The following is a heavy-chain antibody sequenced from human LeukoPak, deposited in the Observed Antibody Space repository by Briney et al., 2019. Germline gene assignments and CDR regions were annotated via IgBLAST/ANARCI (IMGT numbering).Heavy chain of an antibody. V-gene: IGHV4-38-2*02. CDR1: GYSISSGYY. Sequence: SETLSLTCTVSGYSISSGYYWGWIRQPPGKGLEWIGSIYHSGSTYYNPSLKSRVTISVDTSKNQFSLKLSSVTAADTAVYYCARDDPGYCSGGSCYSVLDWFDPWGQGTLVTVSS. J-gene: IGHJ5*02. CDR2: IYHSGST. CDR3: ARDDPGYCSGGSCYSVLDWFDP. D-gene: IGHD2-15*01.